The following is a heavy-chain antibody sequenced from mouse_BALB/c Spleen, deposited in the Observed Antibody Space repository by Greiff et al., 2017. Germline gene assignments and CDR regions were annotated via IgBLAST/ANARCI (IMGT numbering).Heavy chain of an antibody. Sequence: LQQPGSELVRPGASVKLSCKASGYTFTSYWMHWVKQRPGQGLEWIGNIYPGSGSTNYDEKFKSKATLTVDTSSSTAYMQLSSLTSEDSAVYYCTRGDGSLRAWFAYGGQGTLVTVSA. CDR1: GYTFTSYW. CDR2: IYPGSGST. V-gene: IGHV1S22*01. CDR3: TRGDGSLRAWFAY. J-gene: IGHJ3*01. D-gene: IGHD1-1*01.